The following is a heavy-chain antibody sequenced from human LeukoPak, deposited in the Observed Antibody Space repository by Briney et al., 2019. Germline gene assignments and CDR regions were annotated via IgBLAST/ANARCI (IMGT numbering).Heavy chain of an antibody. Sequence: GGSLRLFCAASGFTFSSYAMSWVRQAPGKGLEWVSAISGSGGSTYYADSVKGRFTISRDNSKNTQYLQMNSLRVEDTAVYYCARVKVGSTYWFDPWGQGTLVTVSS. CDR3: ARVKVGSTYWFDP. J-gene: IGHJ5*02. CDR1: GFTFSSYA. D-gene: IGHD1-26*01. CDR2: ISGSGGST. V-gene: IGHV3-23*01.